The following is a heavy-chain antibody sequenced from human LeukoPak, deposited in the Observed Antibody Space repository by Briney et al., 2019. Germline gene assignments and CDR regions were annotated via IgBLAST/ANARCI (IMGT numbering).Heavy chain of an antibody. D-gene: IGHD3-10*01. CDR2: ISGSGGST. CDR3: AKALKFGELSPYYFDY. CDR1: GFSFSTYV. Sequence: GGSLRLSCAASGFSFSTYVMSWVRQAPGKGPEWVSGISGSGGSTYYADSVKGRFTISRDNSKNTLYLHMNSLRAEDTAVYYCAKALKFGELSPYYFDYWGQGTLVTVSS. J-gene: IGHJ4*02. V-gene: IGHV3-23*01.